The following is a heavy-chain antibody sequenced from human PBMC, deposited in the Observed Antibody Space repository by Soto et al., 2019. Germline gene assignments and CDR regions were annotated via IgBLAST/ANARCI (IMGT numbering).Heavy chain of an antibody. J-gene: IGHJ5*02. Sequence: SETLSLTCTVSGGSISSGDYYWSWIRQPPGKGLEWIGYIYYSGSTYYNPSLKSRVTISVDTSKNQFSLKLSSVTAADTAVYYCARVCSSTSCYYARNNWFDPWGQGTLVTVSA. CDR1: GGSISSGDYY. CDR3: ARVCSSTSCYYARNNWFDP. CDR2: IYYSGST. D-gene: IGHD2-2*01. V-gene: IGHV4-30-4*01.